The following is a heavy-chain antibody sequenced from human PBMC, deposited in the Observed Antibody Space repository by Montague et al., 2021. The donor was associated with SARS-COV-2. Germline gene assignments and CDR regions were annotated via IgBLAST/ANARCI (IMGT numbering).Heavy chain of an antibody. V-gene: IGHV2-5*02. Sequence: PALVKPTQTLTLTCTFSGFSLSTSGVGVGWIRQPPGKALEWLALIYWDDDKRYSPSLKSRLTITKDTSKNQVVLTMTNMDPVDTATYYCAHSRYYYYDSSGYRVYYCDYWGQGTLVTVSS. J-gene: IGHJ4*02. CDR2: IYWDDDK. D-gene: IGHD3-22*01. CDR3: AHSRYYYYDSSGYRVYYCDY. CDR1: GFSLSTSGVG.